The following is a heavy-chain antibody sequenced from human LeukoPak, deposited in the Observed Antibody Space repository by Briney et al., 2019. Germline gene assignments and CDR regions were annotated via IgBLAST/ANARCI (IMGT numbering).Heavy chain of an antibody. Sequence: ASVKVSCKTSGYTFSTYDINWVRQATGQGLEWMGWMNPNSGNTGYAQKFQGRVTMTRNTSISTAYMELSSLRSEDTAVYYCARGDYGDYGVSDYWGQGTLVTVSS. V-gene: IGHV1-8*01. CDR2: MNPNSGNT. J-gene: IGHJ4*02. D-gene: IGHD4-17*01. CDR3: ARGDYGDYGVSDY. CDR1: GYTFSTYD.